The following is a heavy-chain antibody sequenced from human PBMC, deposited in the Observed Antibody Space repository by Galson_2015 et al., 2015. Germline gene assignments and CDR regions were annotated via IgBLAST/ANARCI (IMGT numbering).Heavy chain of an antibody. CDR3: ARLTGAYENRGAFDI. Sequence: SLRLSCAAPGFTFRSDAMTWVRQAPGKGLEWVSGISGGVGSTYYEDSVKGRFTISRDNSKKTLYLQMNSLRAEDTALYYCARLTGAYENRGAFDIWGQGTMVTVSS. D-gene: IGHD3-16*01. V-gene: IGHV3-23*01. J-gene: IGHJ3*02. CDR1: GFTFRSDA. CDR2: ISGGVGST.